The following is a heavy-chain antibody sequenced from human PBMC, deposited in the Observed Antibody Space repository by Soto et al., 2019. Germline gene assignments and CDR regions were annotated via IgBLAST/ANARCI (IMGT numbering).Heavy chain of an antibody. D-gene: IGHD3-3*01. CDR1: GGSISSGDYY. V-gene: IGHV4-30-4*01. Sequence: PSETLSLTCPASGGSISSGDYYWSWIRQPPGKGLEWIGYIYYSGSTYYNPSLKSRVTISVDTSKNQFSLKLSSVTAADTAVYYCARTYYDFWSGYDNWFDPWGQGTLVTVSS. CDR2: IYYSGST. J-gene: IGHJ5*02. CDR3: ARTYYDFWSGYDNWFDP.